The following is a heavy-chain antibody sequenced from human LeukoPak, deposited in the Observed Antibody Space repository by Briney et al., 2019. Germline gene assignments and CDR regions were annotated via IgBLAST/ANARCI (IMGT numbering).Heavy chain of an antibody. V-gene: IGHV3-21*01. CDR3: ARDGIVVVVAATPTGAGFFDY. Sequence: GGSLRLSCAASGFTFSSYSMNWVRQAPGKGLEWVSSISSSSSYIYYADSVKGRFTISRDNAKNSLYLQMNSLRAEDTAVYYCARDGIVVVVAATPTGAGFFDYWGQGTLVTVSS. D-gene: IGHD2-15*01. J-gene: IGHJ4*02. CDR1: GFTFSSYS. CDR2: ISSSSSYI.